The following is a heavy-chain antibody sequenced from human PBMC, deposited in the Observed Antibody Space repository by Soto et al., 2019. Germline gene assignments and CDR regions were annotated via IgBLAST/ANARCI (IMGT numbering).Heavy chain of an antibody. V-gene: IGHV1-69*13. CDR2: IIPTFGTA. J-gene: IGHJ3*02. CDR3: ARVDRYYYDSSGPEDAFDI. Sequence: SVKVSCKASGGTFSSYAISWVRQAPGQGLEWMGGIIPTFGTANYAQKFQGRVTITADESTSTAYMELSSLRSEDTAVYYCARVDRYYYDSSGPEDAFDIWGQGTMVTVSS. CDR1: GGTFSSYA. D-gene: IGHD3-22*01.